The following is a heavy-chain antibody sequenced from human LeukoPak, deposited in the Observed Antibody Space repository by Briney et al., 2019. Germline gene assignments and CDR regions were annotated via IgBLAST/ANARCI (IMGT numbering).Heavy chain of an antibody. D-gene: IGHD5-18*01. CDR2: INHSGST. Sequence: PSETLPLTCAVYGGSFSGYYWSWIRQPPGKGLEWIGEINHSGSTNCNPSLKSRVSISVDTSKNQFSLKLSSVTAADTAVYYCARDSYLDAFDIWGQGTMVTVSS. CDR3: ARDSYLDAFDI. J-gene: IGHJ3*02. V-gene: IGHV4-34*01. CDR1: GGSFSGYY.